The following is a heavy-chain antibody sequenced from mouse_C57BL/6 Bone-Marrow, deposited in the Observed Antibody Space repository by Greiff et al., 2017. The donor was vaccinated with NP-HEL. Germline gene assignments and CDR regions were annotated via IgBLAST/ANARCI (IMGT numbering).Heavy chain of an antibody. CDR3: ARGGTHDAMDY. CDR2: IYPGSGNT. D-gene: IGHD3-3*01. CDR1: GYTFTDYY. Sequence: VKLMESGAELVRPGASVKLSCKASGYTFTDYYINWVKQRPGQGLEWIARIYPGSGNTYYNEKFKGKATLTAEKSSSTAYMQLSSLTSEDSAVYFCARGGTHDAMDYWGQGTSVTVSS. V-gene: IGHV1-76*01. J-gene: IGHJ4*01.